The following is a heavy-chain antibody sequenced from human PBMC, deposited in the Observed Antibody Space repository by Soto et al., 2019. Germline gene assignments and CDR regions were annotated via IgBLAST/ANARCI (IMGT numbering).Heavy chain of an antibody. CDR2: IYSSGSST. CDR1: GFSVNNND. CDR3: ARPGRLDSGGNSYFDS. J-gene: IGHJ4*02. V-gene: IGHV3-74*01. D-gene: IGHD4-17*01. Sequence: PGGSLRLSCATTGFSVNNNDMSWVRQAPGKGLEWVSLIYSSGSSTSYADSVKGRFTVSRDNAKNTVYLQMNSLRAEDTAVYHCARPGRLDSGGNSYFDSWGQGTLVTVSS.